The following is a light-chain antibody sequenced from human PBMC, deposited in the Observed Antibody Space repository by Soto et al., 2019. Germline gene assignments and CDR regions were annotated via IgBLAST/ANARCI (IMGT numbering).Light chain of an antibody. CDR2: LEGSGSY. Sequence: QSVLTQSSSASASLGSSVKLTCTLSSGHSTYIIAWHQQQPGKAPRYLMKLEGSGSYNKGSGVPDRFSGSSSGADRYLTIDNLQFEDEDDYYCETWDINTHVVFGGGTKLTVL. CDR1: SGHSTYI. CDR3: ETWDINTHVV. J-gene: IGLJ2*01. V-gene: IGLV4-60*02.